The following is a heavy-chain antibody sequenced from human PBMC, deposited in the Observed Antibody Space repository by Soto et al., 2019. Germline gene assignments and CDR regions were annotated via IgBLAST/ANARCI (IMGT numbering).Heavy chain of an antibody. CDR3: AREGYCSSTSCYAPAYFDY. Sequence: QVQLVESGGGVVQPGRSLRLSCAASGFTFSSYAMHWVRQAPGKGLEWVAVISYDGSNKYYADSVKGRFTISRDNSKNTLYLQMNSLRAEDTAVYYCAREGYCSSTSCYAPAYFDYWGQGTLVTVSS. V-gene: IGHV3-30-3*01. D-gene: IGHD2-2*01. J-gene: IGHJ4*02. CDR1: GFTFSSYA. CDR2: ISYDGSNK.